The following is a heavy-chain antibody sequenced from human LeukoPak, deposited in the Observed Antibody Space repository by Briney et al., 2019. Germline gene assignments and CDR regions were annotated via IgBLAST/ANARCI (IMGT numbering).Heavy chain of an antibody. J-gene: IGHJ3*02. V-gene: IGHV3-74*01. CDR1: GFTFSSYW. D-gene: IGHD1-1*01. CDR3: ARAVQPGVFAFDI. Sequence: GGSLRLSCAASGFTFSSYWMHWVRQAPGKGLVWVSRISSDGSSTSYADSVKGRFTISRDNAKNTLYLQMNSLRAEDTAVYYCARAVQPGVFAFDIWGQGTMVTVSS. CDR2: ISSDGSST.